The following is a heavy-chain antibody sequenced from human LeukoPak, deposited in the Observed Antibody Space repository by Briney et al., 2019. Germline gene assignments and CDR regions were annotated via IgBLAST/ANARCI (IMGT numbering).Heavy chain of an antibody. Sequence: LETLSLSCTVSGDSISSYYWTWIRQPPGKGLEWIGDIFHRGSTNYSPSLKSRVTISVDTSKNQFSLRLSSVTAADTAVYYCARVHRVTVIVDDRWFFDIWGQGTMVTVSS. D-gene: IGHD3-22*01. V-gene: IGHV4-59*01. CDR3: ARVHRVTVIVDDRWFFDI. J-gene: IGHJ3*02. CDR1: GDSISSYY. CDR2: IFHRGST.